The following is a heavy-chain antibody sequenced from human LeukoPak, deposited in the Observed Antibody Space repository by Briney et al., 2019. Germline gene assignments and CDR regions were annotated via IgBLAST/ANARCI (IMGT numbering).Heavy chain of an antibody. D-gene: IGHD3-22*01. CDR2: INPNSGGT. CDR3: ARVGYYESSGYYEY. CDR1: XXTLXDYY. Sequence: SVXXSXKASXXTLXDYYMHWVRQAPGQGLEWMGRINPNSGGTNYAQKFQGRVTMTRDTSISTVYMELSRLRSDDTAVYYCARVGYYESSGYYEYWGQGTLVTVSS. J-gene: IGHJ4*02. V-gene: IGHV1-2*06.